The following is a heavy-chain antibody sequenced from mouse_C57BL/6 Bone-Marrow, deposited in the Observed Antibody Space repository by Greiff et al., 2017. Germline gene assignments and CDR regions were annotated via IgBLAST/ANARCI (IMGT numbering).Heavy chain of an antibody. D-gene: IGHD1-1*01. Sequence: QVQLQQSGAELVRPGASVTLSCKASGYTFTDYEMHWVKQTPVHGLEWIGAIDPETGGTAYFQKFKGKAILTADKSSSTAYMELRSLTSEDSAVYYCTRRGYGSSIDYWGQGTTLTVSS. J-gene: IGHJ2*01. CDR1: GYTFTDYE. V-gene: IGHV1-15*01. CDR3: TRRGYGSSIDY. CDR2: IDPETGGT.